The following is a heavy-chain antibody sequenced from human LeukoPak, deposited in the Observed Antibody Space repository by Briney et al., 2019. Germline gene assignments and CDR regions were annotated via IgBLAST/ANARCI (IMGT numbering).Heavy chain of an antibody. D-gene: IGHD6-13*01. J-gene: IGHJ4*02. CDR2: IKQDGSEI. V-gene: IGHV3-7*04. CDR1: GFTFSSNW. CDR3: ARGKDSSSWYNFDY. Sequence: GGSLRLSCVASGFTFSSNWMSWVRQAPGKGLEWVANIKQDGSEIYYVASVKGRCTISRENAKNSLSLQMNSLRAEDTAVYYCARGKDSSSWYNFDYWGQGILVTVSS.